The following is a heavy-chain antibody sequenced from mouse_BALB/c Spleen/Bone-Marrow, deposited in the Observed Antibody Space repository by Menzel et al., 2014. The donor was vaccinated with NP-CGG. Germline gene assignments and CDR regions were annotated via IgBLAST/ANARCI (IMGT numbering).Heavy chain of an antibody. J-gene: IGHJ4*01. D-gene: IGHD1-1*01. Sequence: EVMLVESGGGLVQPGGSLILSCAPSGFTFTDYYMTWVRQPPGKALEWLGFIRNKPNGYTTEYSASVKGRFTISRDNSQSILYLQMNTLRAEDSATYYCARDGYYYSSRLMDYWGQGTSVTVSS. CDR2: IRNKPNGYTT. CDR3: ARDGYYYSSRLMDY. V-gene: IGHV7-3*02. CDR1: GFTFTDYY.